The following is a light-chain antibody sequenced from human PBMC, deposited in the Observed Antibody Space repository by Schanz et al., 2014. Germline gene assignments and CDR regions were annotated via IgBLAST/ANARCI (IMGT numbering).Light chain of an antibody. Sequence: ALTQPPSASGSPGQSVTISCTGTSSDVGGYNYVSWYQQHPGKAPKLMIYDVSDRPSGVSNRFSGSKSGNTASLTISGLQAEDESDYYCCSYAGSSTLVFGGGTKVTVL. CDR3: CSYAGSSTLV. CDR1: SSDVGGYNY. CDR2: DVS. J-gene: IGLJ3*02. V-gene: IGLV2-8*01.